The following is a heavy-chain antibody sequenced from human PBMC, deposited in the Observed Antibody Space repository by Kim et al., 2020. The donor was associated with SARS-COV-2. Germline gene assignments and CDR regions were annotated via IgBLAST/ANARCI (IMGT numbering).Heavy chain of an antibody. CDR1: GGSISSSSYY. CDR2: VYYSGST. Sequence: SETLSLTCTVSGGSISSSSYYWDWIRQSPGKGLEWIGSVYYSGSTYYNPSLNSRVTISVDTSKSQFSLNLSPVTAADTAVYYCASGSGYDDYFDFWGQGTLVTVSS. CDR3: ASGSGYDDYFDF. D-gene: IGHD6-13*01. V-gene: IGHV4-39*01. J-gene: IGHJ4*02.